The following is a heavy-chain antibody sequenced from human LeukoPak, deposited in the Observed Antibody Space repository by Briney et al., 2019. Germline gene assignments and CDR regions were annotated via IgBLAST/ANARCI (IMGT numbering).Heavy chain of an antibody. CDR2: IHSSGSI. Sequence: SETLSLTCTVSGGSISIFYWSWIRQPAGKGLDWIGRIHSSGSINHNPSLKSRVTLSVDTSKNQFSLKVTSVTAADTAVYYCARLTAYFDLWGRGTLVTVSS. CDR1: GGSISIFY. CDR3: ARLTAYFDL. J-gene: IGHJ2*01. V-gene: IGHV4-4*07.